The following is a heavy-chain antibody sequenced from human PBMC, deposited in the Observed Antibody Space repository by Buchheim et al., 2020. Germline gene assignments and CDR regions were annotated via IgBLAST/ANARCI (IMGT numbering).Heavy chain of an antibody. Sequence: QVQLVESGGGVVQPGTSLRLSCEASGFTFSSYGMHWVRQAPGKGLEWVAVTSYDGSNKYYADSVQGRFTISRDHSKNTLYLQMNSLRTEDTAVYYCAKDWYSYGPHYFDYWGQGTL. D-gene: IGHD5-18*01. CDR1: GFTFSSYG. CDR2: TSYDGSNK. CDR3: AKDWYSYGPHYFDY. J-gene: IGHJ4*02. V-gene: IGHV3-30*18.